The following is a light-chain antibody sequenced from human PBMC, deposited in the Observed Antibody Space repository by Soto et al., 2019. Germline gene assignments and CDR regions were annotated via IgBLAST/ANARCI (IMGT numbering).Light chain of an antibody. CDR1: SSDVGGYNS. Sequence: QSALTQPASESGSPGQSITISCTGTSSDVGGYNSVSWYQQHPGKAPKLMIYEVSNRPSGVSNRFSGSKSGNTASLTISGLQAEDEADYYYSSYTTSSTLLYVFGTGTKVTVL. V-gene: IGLV2-14*01. CDR2: EVS. J-gene: IGLJ1*01. CDR3: SSYTTSSTLLYV.